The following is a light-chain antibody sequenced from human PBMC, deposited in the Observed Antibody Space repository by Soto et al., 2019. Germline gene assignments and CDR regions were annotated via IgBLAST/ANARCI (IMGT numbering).Light chain of an antibody. J-gene: IGLJ1*01. CDR1: SSDVGGYNY. Sequence: QSALTQPPSASGSPGQSVAISCTGTSSDVGGYNYVSWYQQHPGKAPKLMIYEVNKRPSGVPDRFSGSKSGNTASLTVSGLQAEDEADYYCSSYAGSSNVFGTGTKPTVL. CDR2: EVN. V-gene: IGLV2-8*01. CDR3: SSYAGSSNV.